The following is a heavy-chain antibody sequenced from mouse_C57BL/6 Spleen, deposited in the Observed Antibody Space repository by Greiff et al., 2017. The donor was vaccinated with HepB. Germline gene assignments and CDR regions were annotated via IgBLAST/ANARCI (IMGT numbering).Heavy chain of an antibody. CDR1: GYTFTSYW. D-gene: IGHD1-1*01. Sequence: QVQLQQSGAELVKPGASVKLSCKASGYTFTSYWMHWVKQRPGQGLEWIGMIHPNSGSTNYNEKFKSKATLTVDKSSSTAYMQLSSLTSEDSAVYYCARGYGSNYWYFDVWGTGTTVTVSS. V-gene: IGHV1-64*01. CDR2: IHPNSGST. J-gene: IGHJ1*03. CDR3: ARGYGSNYWYFDV.